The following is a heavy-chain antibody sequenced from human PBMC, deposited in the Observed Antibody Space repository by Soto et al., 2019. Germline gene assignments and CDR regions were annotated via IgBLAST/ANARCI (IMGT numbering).Heavy chain of an antibody. V-gene: IGHV1-46*01. J-gene: IGHJ4*02. D-gene: IGHD1-7*01. CDR3: ARDAPFPITGTTFDY. Sequence: ASVMVSCKASGYTFTSYHIHWVRQAPGQGLEWMGMIHPSAGSTTYAQKFQGRVTMTRDSSTSTVYMELSSLRSEDTAFYYCARDAPFPITGTTFDYWGQGTLVTVSS. CDR1: GYTFTSYH. CDR2: IHPSAGST.